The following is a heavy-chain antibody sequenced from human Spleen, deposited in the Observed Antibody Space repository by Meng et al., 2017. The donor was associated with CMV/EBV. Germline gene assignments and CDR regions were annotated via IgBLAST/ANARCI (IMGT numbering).Heavy chain of an antibody. Sequence: EVQVVECGGGLVQAGGSLRPACAVSGFTLTRYWMHWVREVPGKGLEWVSRIDIDGRDITYADSVRGRFSISRDDAKNTLYLQMNSLRVDDSGVYYCGRDLTGERDQWGQGTLVTVSS. J-gene: IGHJ4*02. CDR1: GFTLTRYW. D-gene: IGHD7-27*01. CDR2: IDIDGRDI. CDR3: GRDLTGERDQ. V-gene: IGHV3-74*03.